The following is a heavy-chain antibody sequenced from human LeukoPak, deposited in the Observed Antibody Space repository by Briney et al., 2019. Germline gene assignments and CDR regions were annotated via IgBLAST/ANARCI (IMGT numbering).Heavy chain of an antibody. J-gene: IGHJ5*02. CDR1: GGSFSGYY. CDR3: ARGPLGYCSSTSSAPPACGGFDP. Sequence: SETLSLTCAVYGGSFSGYYWSWIRQPPGKGLEWIGEINHSGSTNYNPPLKSRVTISVDTSKNQFSLKLSSVTAADTAVYYCARGPLGYCSSTSSAPPACGGFDPWGQGTLVTVSS. V-gene: IGHV4-34*01. CDR2: INHSGST. D-gene: IGHD2-2*01.